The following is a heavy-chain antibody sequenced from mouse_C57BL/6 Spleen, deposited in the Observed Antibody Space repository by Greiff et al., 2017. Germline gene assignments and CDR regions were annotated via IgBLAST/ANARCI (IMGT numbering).Heavy chain of an antibody. D-gene: IGHD1-1*01. CDR3: ARDFTTVVAEYFDV. Sequence: VRLQQSGPELVKPGASVKLSCKASGYTFTSYDINWVKQRPGQGLEWIGWIYPSDGSTKYNEKFKGKATLTVDTSSSTAYMELHSLTSEDSAVYFCARDFTTVVAEYFDVWGTGTTVTVSS. J-gene: IGHJ1*03. V-gene: IGHV1-85*01. CDR2: IYPSDGST. CDR1: GYTFTSYD.